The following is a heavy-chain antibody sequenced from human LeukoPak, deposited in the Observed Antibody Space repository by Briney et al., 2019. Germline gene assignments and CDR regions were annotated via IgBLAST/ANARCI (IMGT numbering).Heavy chain of an antibody. V-gene: IGHV3-48*03. D-gene: IGHD1-26*01. CDR2: ISSSGSTI. CDR3: ARDRYSGSLGFDY. CDR1: GFTFSSYE. Sequence: GGSLRLSCAASGFTFSSYEMNWVRQAPGKGLEWVSYISSSGSTIYYADSVKGRFTISRDNAKNSLYLQMNSLRAGDTAVYYCARDRYSGSLGFDYWGQGTLVTVSS. J-gene: IGHJ4*02.